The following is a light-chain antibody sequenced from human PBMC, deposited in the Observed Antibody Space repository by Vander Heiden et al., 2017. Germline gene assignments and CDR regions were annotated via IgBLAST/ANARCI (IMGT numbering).Light chain of an antibody. J-gene: IGLJ3*02. CDR1: DSTLGDGY. CDR2: VYS. V-gene: IGLV1-51*01. Sequence: HSVLTKPTSVSAALGQKFTILCCGGDSTLGDGYLCWYQQCQGRTPKLTMFVYSRRSSGIPDRFSCSTSGTSANPDTFAVHTGDEADEYGCTWHSSLSADVLFGGGTKLTVL. CDR3: CTWHSSLSADVL.